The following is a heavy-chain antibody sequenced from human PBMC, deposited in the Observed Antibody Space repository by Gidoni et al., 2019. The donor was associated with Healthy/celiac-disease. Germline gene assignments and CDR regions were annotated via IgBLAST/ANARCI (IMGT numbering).Heavy chain of an antibody. CDR2: IIPIFGTA. Sequence: QVQLVQSGAEVKKPGSSVKVSCKASGGTFSSYAISWVRQAPGQGLEWMGGIIPIFGTANYAQKFQGRVTITADESTSTAYMELSSLRSEDTAVYYCARDSPSITMIVAGDAFDIWGQGTMVTVSS. V-gene: IGHV1-69*01. CDR3: ARDSPSITMIVAGDAFDI. D-gene: IGHD3-22*01. J-gene: IGHJ3*02. CDR1: GGTFSSYA.